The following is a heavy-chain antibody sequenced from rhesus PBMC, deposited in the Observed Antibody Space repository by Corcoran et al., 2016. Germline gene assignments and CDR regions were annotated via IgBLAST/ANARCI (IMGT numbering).Heavy chain of an antibody. V-gene: IGHV4-99*01. CDR1: GYSISSGYY. J-gene: IGHJ6*01. D-gene: IGHD4-23*01. CDR3: ARHSDTVTTFGLDS. Sequence: QVQLQESGPGLVKPSETLSLTCAVSGYSISSGYYWGWIRQSPGKGLEYIGYISGGTWSTYYNPSLKSRVTISKDSSKNQFSLKLTSVTAADTAFYFCARHSDTVTTFGLDSWGQGVVVTVSS. CDR2: ISGGTWST.